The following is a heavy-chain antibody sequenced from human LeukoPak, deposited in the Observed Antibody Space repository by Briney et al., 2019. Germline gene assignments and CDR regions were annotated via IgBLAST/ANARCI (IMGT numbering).Heavy chain of an antibody. V-gene: IGHV3-74*01. J-gene: IGHJ3*02. D-gene: IGHD1-1*01. CDR3: ASLKIRRIGNAFDI. CDR1: RFTFSTYW. CDR2: INSDGSST. Sequence: GGSLRLSCAASRFTFSTYWMHWVRQAPGKGLVWVSRINSDGSSTGYADSVKGRFTISRDNAKNTLYLQMNSLRAEDTALYYCASLKIRRIGNAFDIWGQGTMVTVSS.